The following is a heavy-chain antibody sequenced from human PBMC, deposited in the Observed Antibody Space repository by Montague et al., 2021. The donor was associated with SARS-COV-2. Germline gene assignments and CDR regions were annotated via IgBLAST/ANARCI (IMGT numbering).Heavy chain of an antibody. CDR1: EFTISANY. CDR3: TRGRGYTAPIDD. Sequence: SLRLSCAASEFTISANYMNWFRQAPGKGLEWVSVLYSGGDTYYADAVKGRFTISRDNSKNTLYLQMNTLRADDTAVYYCTRGRGYTAPIDDWGQGTLVTVSS. CDR2: LYSGGDT. J-gene: IGHJ4*02. V-gene: IGHV3-53*01. D-gene: IGHD3-10*01.